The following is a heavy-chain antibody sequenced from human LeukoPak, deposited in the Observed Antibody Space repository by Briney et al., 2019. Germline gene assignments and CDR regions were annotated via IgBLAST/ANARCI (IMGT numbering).Heavy chain of an antibody. CDR1: GYSFTSYW. J-gene: IGHJ6*02. CDR3: ASLVNPRSFPMNV. V-gene: IGHV5-51*01. D-gene: IGHD6-6*01. CDR2: IYPGDSDT. Sequence: GESLKISCKGSGYSFTSYWIGWVRQMPGKGLEWMGIIYPGDSDTRYSPSFQGQVTISADKSISTAYLQWSSLRASDTAMYYRASLVNPRSFPMNVWGQGTTVTVSS.